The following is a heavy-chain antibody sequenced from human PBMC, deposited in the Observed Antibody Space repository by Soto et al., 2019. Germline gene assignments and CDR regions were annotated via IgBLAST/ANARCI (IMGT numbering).Heavy chain of an antibody. CDR1: GSSFTVKD. V-gene: IGHV1-8*01. CDR3: TRVRRGAAVGGRPYSFYMDI. J-gene: IGHJ6*03. D-gene: IGHD1-26*01. CDR2: MNPRSGDT. Sequence: QGRLVQSGAEVRNLGASLGVPSRAFGSSFTVKDTIWLGQPPGQGLEWLGWMNPRSGDTGYEQKFQGRVALTRIISVTTAYMTLSSLTSDDAALYYCTRVRRGAAVGGRPYSFYMDIRGAGTTVTVSS.